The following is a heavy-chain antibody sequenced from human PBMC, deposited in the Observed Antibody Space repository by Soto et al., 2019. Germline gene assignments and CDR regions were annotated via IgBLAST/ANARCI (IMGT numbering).Heavy chain of an antibody. J-gene: IGHJ6*02. CDR2: VKYDGSQT. D-gene: IGHD1-1*01. CDR1: GFTFSSYW. V-gene: IGHV3-7*01. CDR3: TRDFQGPLDYGMDV. Sequence: GGSLRLSCADSGFTFSSYWMSWVRQAPGKGLEWVANVKYDGSQTYYVGSVKGRFTISRDNAKNSLYLQMNSLRAEDTAVYYCTRDFQGPLDYGMDVWGQGTTVTVS.